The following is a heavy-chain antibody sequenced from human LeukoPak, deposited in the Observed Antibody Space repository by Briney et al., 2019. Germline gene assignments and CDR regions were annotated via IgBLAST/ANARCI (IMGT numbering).Heavy chain of an antibody. CDR1: GFTFSSYS. CDR2: ISSSSSYI. CDR3: AGDPVGSGYDSLAYYYGMDV. Sequence: GGSLRLSCAPSGFTFSSYSMNWVRQAPGKGLEWVSSISSSSSYIYYADSVKGRFTISRDNAKNSLYLQMNSLRAEDTAVYYCAGDPVGSGYDSLAYYYGMDVWGQGTTVTVSS. D-gene: IGHD5-12*01. J-gene: IGHJ6*02. V-gene: IGHV3-21*01.